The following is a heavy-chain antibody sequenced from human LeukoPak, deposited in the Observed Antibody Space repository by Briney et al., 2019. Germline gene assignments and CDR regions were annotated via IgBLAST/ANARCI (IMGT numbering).Heavy chain of an antibody. J-gene: IGHJ6*03. CDR3: VVAAQDYYYYYMDV. V-gene: IGHV4-38-2*02. CDR2: IYHSGST. D-gene: IGHD2-15*01. CDR1: GYYISSGYY. Sequence: PSETLSLTCTVSGYYISSGYYWGWIRQPPGKGLEWLGCIYHSGSTYYNPSLKSRVTISVVTSKNQFSLKLSSVTAADTAVYYCVVAAQDYYYYYMDVWGKGTTGTGSS.